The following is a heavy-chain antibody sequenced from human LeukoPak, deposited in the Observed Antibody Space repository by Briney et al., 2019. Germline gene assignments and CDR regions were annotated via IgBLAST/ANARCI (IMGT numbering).Heavy chain of an antibody. CDR2: ISGSGGST. D-gene: IGHD3-22*01. J-gene: IGHJ4*02. CDR3: AKIYDSSGYSIDY. Sequence: GGSLRLSCAASGFTFSSYGMSWVRQAPGKGLEWVSAISGSGGSTYYADSVKGRFTISRDNSKNTLYLQMNSLRAEDTAVYYCAKIYDSSGYSIDYWGQGTLVTVSS. V-gene: IGHV3-23*01. CDR1: GFTFSSYG.